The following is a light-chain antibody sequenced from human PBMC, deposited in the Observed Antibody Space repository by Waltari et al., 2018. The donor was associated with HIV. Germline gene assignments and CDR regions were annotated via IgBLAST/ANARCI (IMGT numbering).Light chain of an antibody. CDR2: EDS. J-gene: IGLJ2*01. Sequence: SYVLTQPPSVSVAPGKTARITCGGDNLGTKTVHRYQRRPGQPPVLVIYEDSARPSGIPERLSGSNSGNTATLTISRVEAGDEADYYCHVWDTASDHVIFGGGTKLTVL. V-gene: IGLV3-21*04. CDR3: HVWDTASDHVI. CDR1: NLGTKT.